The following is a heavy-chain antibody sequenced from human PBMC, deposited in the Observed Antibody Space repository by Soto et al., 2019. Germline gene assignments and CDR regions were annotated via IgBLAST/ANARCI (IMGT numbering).Heavy chain of an antibody. CDR3: ATVPLYIAAAGTVFDY. CDR1: GYTLTELS. Sequence: ASVKVSCKVSGYTLTELSMHWVRQAPGKGLEWMGGFDPEDGETIYAQKFQGRVTMTEDTSTDTAYMELSSLRSEDTAVYYCATVPLYIAAAGTVFDYWGQGTLVTVSS. V-gene: IGHV1-24*01. D-gene: IGHD6-13*01. CDR2: FDPEDGET. J-gene: IGHJ4*02.